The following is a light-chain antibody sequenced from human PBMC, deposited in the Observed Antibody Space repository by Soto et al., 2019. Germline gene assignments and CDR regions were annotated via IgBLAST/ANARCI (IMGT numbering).Light chain of an antibody. V-gene: IGKV3-20*01. CDR2: GAS. CDR1: QSDSNNY. CDR3: QHDGSSGT. J-gene: IGKJ1*01. Sequence: EIVLTQSPGTLSLSPGQRATLSCRASQSDSNNYLAWYQQKPGQAPRLLIYGASNRATGIPDRFSGSESGTDFTLTISRPEPEVFAGYYCQHDGSSGTFRQGTKVEIK.